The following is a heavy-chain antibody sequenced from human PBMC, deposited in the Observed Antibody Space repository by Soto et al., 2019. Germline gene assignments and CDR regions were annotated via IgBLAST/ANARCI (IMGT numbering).Heavy chain of an antibody. CDR1: GFTFSSYG. D-gene: IGHD2-21*02. CDR2: IWYDGRNE. CDR3: ARGTATDGLDS. V-gene: IGHV3-33*01. Sequence: QVQLVESGGGVVQPGRSLTLSCVASGFTFSSYGMHWVRQAPGKGLEWVAFIWYDGRNENYTDSVKGRFSISRDNSKNTLFLQMNSLRVDDTAVYYCARGTATDGLDSWGQGTLVTVSS. J-gene: IGHJ5*01.